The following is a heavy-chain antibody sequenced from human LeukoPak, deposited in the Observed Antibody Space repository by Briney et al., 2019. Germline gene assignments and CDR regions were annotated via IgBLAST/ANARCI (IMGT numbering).Heavy chain of an antibody. V-gene: IGHV1-2*02. D-gene: IGHD3-3*01. CDR3: ARGDFWSGYLRPFDY. CDR1: GYTFTGCY. Sequence: ASVKVSCKASGYTFTGCYMHGVRQAPGQGLEWMGWINPNSGGTNYAQKFQGRVTMTRNTSISTAYMELSRLRSDDTAVYYCARGDFWSGYLRPFDYWGQGTLVTVSS. CDR2: INPNSGGT. J-gene: IGHJ4*02.